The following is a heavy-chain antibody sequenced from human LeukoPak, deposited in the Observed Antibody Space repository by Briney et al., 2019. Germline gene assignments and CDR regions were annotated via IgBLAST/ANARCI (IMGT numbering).Heavy chain of an antibody. CDR3: AREISVTYYNPRGYIDV. CDR2: IFTSGIA. D-gene: IGHD3-10*01. V-gene: IGHV4-4*07. CDR1: GGSIGIYY. J-gene: IGHJ6*03. Sequence: PSETLSLTCTVSGGSIGIYYWNWIRQPAGKGLEWIGRIFTSGIANYNPSLKSRVTMSVDTSKNQFSLDLSSVTAADTAVYYCAREISVTYYNPRGYIDVWGKGTTVTVSS.